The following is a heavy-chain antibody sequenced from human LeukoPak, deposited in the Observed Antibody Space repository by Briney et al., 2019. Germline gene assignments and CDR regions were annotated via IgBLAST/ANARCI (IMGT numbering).Heavy chain of an antibody. V-gene: IGHV4-4*02. J-gene: IGHJ6*02. CDR1: IGSISSSKW. D-gene: IGHD1/OR15-1a*01. CDR3: ARQKWEQQGRDYYFNGLDV. Sequence: PSETLSLTCSVSIGSISSSKWWSWVRQSPVKGLEWIGEIYLYGTTNYNPSFTSRVTMSVDRPRNQFFLKLTSVTAADTAVYYCARQKWEQQGRDYYFNGLDVWGPGTTVIVSS. CDR2: IYLYGTT.